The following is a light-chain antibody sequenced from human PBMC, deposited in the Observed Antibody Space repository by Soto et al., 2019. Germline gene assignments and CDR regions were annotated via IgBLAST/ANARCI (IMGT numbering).Light chain of an antibody. CDR1: SSDVGSYNL. CDR2: EVS. Sequence: QSVLTQPASVSGSPGQSITISCTGTSSDVGSYNLVSWYQQHPGKAPKLMIYEVSKRPSGVSNRFSGSKSGNTASLTTSGLQAEDEADYYCCSYAGSSTLVFGGVTKLTVL. CDR3: CSYAGSSTLV. J-gene: IGLJ2*01. V-gene: IGLV2-23*02.